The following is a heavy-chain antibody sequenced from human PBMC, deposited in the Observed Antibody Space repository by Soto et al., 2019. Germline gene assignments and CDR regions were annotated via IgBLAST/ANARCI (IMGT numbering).Heavy chain of an antibody. J-gene: IGHJ6*02. CDR1: GYSFTSYW. CDR2: IDPSDSYT. CDR3: ARCGADSVTTVTTSYYYGMDV. Sequence: GESLKISCKGSGYSFTSYWISWVRQMPGKGLEWMGRIDPSDSYTNYSPSFQGHVTISADKSISTAYLQWSSLKASDTAMYYCARCGADSVTTVTTSYYYGMDVWGQGTTVTVSS. V-gene: IGHV5-10-1*01. D-gene: IGHD4-17*01.